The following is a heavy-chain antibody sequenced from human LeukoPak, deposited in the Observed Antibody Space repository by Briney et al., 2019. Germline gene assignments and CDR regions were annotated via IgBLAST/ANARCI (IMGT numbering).Heavy chain of an antibody. J-gene: IGHJ4*02. CDR1: GFTFSSYW. CDR2: IKQDGSAK. D-gene: IGHD6-13*01. Sequence: GGSLRLSCAASGFTFSSYWMTWVRQAPGKGLEWVANIKQDGSAKYYVDSVKGRFTISRDNAKNSLYLQMNSLRAENTAVYYCVRQYNSSWLQFFDYWGQGTLVTVSS. CDR3: VRQYNSSWLQFFDY. V-gene: IGHV3-7*04.